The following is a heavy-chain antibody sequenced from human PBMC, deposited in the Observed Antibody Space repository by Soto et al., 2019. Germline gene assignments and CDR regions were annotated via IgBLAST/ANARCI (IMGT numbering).Heavy chain of an antibody. V-gene: IGHV3-48*02. CDR1: GFTFSSYS. D-gene: IGHD3-16*02. CDR2: ISSSSSTI. Sequence: GGSLRLSCAASGFTFSSYSMNWVRQAPGKGLEWVSYISSSSSTIYYADSVKGRFTISRDNAKNSLYLQMNSLRDEDTAVYYCAREIMITFGGVIAPAYDMDVWGQGTTVTVSS. J-gene: IGHJ6*02. CDR3: AREIMITFGGVIAPAYDMDV.